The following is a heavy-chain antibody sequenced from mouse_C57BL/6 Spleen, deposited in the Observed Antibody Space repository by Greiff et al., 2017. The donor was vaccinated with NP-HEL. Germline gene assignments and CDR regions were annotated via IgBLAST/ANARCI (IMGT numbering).Heavy chain of an antibody. J-gene: IGHJ4*01. CDR3: ARAPYYYGSGPYAMDY. CDR2: IDPNGGGT. D-gene: IGHD1-1*01. Sequence: QVQLQQPGAELVKPGASVKLSCKASGYTFTSYWMHWVKQRPGRGLEWIGRIDPNGGGTKYNEKFKSKATLTVDKSSSTAYMQLRSLTSEDSAIYYCARAPYYYGSGPYAMDYWGQGTSVTVSS. CDR1: GYTFTSYW. V-gene: IGHV1-72*01.